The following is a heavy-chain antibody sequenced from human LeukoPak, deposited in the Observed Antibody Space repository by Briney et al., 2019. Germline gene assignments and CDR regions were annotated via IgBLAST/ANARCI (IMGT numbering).Heavy chain of an antibody. V-gene: IGHV3-7*01. CDR2: IKQDGSEK. CDR1: GFTFSSYW. CDR3: ARVGYDILTGYYPVDGPLPNRQFWYFDL. Sequence: PGGSLRLSYAASGFTFSSYWMSWVRQAPGKGLEWVANIKQDGSEKYYVDSVKGRFTISRDNAKNSLYLQMNSLRAEDTAVYYCARVGYDILTGYYPVDGPLPNRQFWYFDLWGRGTLVTVSS. D-gene: IGHD3-9*01. J-gene: IGHJ2*01.